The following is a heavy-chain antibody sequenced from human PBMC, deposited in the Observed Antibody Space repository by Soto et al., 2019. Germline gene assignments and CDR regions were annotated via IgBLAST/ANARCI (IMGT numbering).Heavy chain of an antibody. D-gene: IGHD3-10*01. V-gene: IGHV4-34*01. CDR3: VTSLWFGTQPEI. Sequence: QVQLQKWGAGLLKPSETLSLTCAVSGGSFSGYYWTWFRQPPGKGLEWIGEISPSGTTKYIPSLKSRVTISADTSKNQLSLKVTSVTAADTAVYYFVTSLWFGTQPEIWGQGALVTVSS. CDR1: GGSFSGYY. CDR2: ISPSGTT. J-gene: IGHJ4*02.